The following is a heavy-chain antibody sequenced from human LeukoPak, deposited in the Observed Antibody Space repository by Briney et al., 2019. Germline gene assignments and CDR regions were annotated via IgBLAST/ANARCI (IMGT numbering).Heavy chain of an antibody. CDR1: GGSISGYY. D-gene: IGHD6-25*01. V-gene: IGHV4-4*07. J-gene: IGHJ5*02. CDR3: ARESGSMRWFDP. Sequence: SETLSLTCTVSGGSISGYYWSWIRQPAGKGLEWIRRMSTSGNPNYIPSLVSRVTMSVDTSKNQFSLNLSSVTAADTAVYYCARESGSMRWFDPWGQGTLGTVS. CDR2: MSTSGNP.